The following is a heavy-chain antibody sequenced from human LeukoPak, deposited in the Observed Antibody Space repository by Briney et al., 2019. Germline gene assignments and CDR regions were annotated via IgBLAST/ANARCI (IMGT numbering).Heavy chain of an antibody. CDR3: ARVRGGRSWYYYGMDV. D-gene: IGHD3-16*01. J-gene: IGHJ6*02. Sequence: GGSLRLSCAASGFTFNNYAMSWVRQAPGKGLEWVSAISGSGGSTYYADSVKGQFTISRDNSKDRLYLQMNSLRPEDTAMYYCARVRGGRSWYYYGMDVWGRGTTVTVSS. CDR2: ISGSGGST. CDR1: GFTFNNYA. V-gene: IGHV3-23*01.